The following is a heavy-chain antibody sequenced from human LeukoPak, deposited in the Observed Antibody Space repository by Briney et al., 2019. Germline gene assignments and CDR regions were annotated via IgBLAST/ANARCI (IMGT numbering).Heavy chain of an antibody. J-gene: IGHJ5*02. D-gene: IGHD6-13*01. CDR3: ARDRSSWAFDP. V-gene: IGHV4-39*07. CDR1: GGSISSSSYY. CDR2: IYYSGST. Sequence: SETLSLTCTVSGGSISSSSYYWGWIRQPPGKGLEWIGSIYYSGSTYYNPSLKSRVTISVDTSKNQFSLKLSSVTAADTAVYYCARDRSSWAFDPWGQGTLVTVSS.